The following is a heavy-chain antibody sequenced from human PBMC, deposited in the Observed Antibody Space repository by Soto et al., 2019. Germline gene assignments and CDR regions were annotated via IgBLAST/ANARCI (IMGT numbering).Heavy chain of an antibody. CDR1: GFTFSGFG. CDR3: AREGRWLQPPDY. Sequence: VQLVESGGGVVQPGRSLRLSCAPSGFTFSGFGMFWVRQAPGKGLEWVSFISYDGTKTYYADSVKGRFTISRDNPKSTLFLQMDSLRVYDTAVYYCAREGRWLQPPDYWGQGTLVTVSS. V-gene: IGHV3-30*03. CDR2: ISYDGTKT. J-gene: IGHJ4*02. D-gene: IGHD5-12*01.